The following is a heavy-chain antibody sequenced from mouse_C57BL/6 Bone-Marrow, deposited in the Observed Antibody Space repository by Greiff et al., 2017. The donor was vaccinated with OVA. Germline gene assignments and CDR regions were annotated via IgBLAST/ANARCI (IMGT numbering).Heavy chain of an antibody. V-gene: IGHV1-69*01. CDR2: IDPSDSYT. Sequence: VQLQQPGAELVMPGASVKLSCKASGYTFTSYWMHWVKQRPGQGLEWIGEIDPSDSYTNYNQKFKGKSTLTVDKSSSTAYMQLSSLTSEDSAVYYCAREGYHYGSSVAYWGQGTLVTVSA. J-gene: IGHJ3*01. D-gene: IGHD1-1*01. CDR3: AREGYHYGSSVAY. CDR1: GYTFTSYW.